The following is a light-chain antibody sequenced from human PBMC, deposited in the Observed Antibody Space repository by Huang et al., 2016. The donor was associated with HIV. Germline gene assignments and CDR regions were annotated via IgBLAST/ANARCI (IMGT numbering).Light chain of an antibody. CDR2: GAS. CDR3: QKSYTTPLT. Sequence: DIQMTQSPSSLSASVGDRVTITCRESQSISADLNWYQQKPGKAPKLLIYGASTLQSGVPSRFSGSGSGTDFTLTINSLQPEDFATYYCQKSYTTPLTFGGGTKVEI. V-gene: IGKV1-39*01. CDR1: QSISAD. J-gene: IGKJ4*01.